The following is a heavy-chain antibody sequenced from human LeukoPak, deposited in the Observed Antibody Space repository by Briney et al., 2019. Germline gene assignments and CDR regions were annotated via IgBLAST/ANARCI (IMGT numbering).Heavy chain of an antibody. Sequence: GGSLRLSCAASGFTFSNAWMSWVRQAPGKGLEWVGRIKSKTDGGTTDYAAPVKGRFTISRDDSKNTLYLQMNSLKTEDTAVYYCTTNIVVVPAAKGIWGQGTLVTVSS. D-gene: IGHD2-2*01. CDR3: TTNIVVVPAAKGI. J-gene: IGHJ4*02. CDR2: IKSKTDGGTT. V-gene: IGHV3-15*01. CDR1: GFTFSNAW.